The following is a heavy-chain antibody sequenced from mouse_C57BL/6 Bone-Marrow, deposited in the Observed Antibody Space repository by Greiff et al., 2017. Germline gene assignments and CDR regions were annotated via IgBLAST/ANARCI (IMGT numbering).Heavy chain of an antibody. V-gene: IGHV14-4*01. Sequence: EVQLQQSGAELVRPGASVKLSCTASGFNIKDDYMHWVKQRPEQGLEWIGWIDPENGDTEYASKFQGKATITADTSSNTAYLQLSSLTSEDTAVYYCTTRWLQRGAYWGQGTLVTVSA. D-gene: IGHD2-3*01. CDR1: GFNIKDDY. CDR3: TTRWLQRGAY. J-gene: IGHJ3*01. CDR2: IDPENGDT.